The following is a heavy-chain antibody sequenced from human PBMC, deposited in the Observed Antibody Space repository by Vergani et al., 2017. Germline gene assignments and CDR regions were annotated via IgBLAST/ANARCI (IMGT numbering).Heavy chain of an antibody. CDR1: GGTFSSYT. Sequence: QVQLVQSGAEVKKPGSSVKASCKASGGTFSSYTISWVRQAPGQGLEWMGRIIPILGIANYAQKFQGRVTITADKSTSTAYMELSSLRSEDTAVYYCAFGVPYVDTDYWGQGTLVTVSS. CDR3: AFGVPYVDTDY. D-gene: IGHD5-18*01. V-gene: IGHV1-69*02. CDR2: IIPILGIA. J-gene: IGHJ4*02.